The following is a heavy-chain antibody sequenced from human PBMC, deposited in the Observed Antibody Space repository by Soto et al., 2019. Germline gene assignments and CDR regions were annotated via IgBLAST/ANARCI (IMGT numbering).Heavy chain of an antibody. Sequence: GWSLRLSCAASGFTFNSYAMSWVRQAPGKGLEWVSFISGSGGSTYYTDSVKGRFTISRDNSKNTVYPQMNSLRADDTAVYYCVSRQGTRYNRWFDPWGQGTLVTVSS. J-gene: IGHJ5*02. CDR3: VSRQGTRYNRWFDP. D-gene: IGHD3-16*02. V-gene: IGHV3-23*01. CDR2: ISGSGGST. CDR1: GFTFNSYA.